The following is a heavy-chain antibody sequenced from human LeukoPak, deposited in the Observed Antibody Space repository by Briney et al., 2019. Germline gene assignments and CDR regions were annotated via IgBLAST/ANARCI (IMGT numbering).Heavy chain of an antibody. D-gene: IGHD7-27*01. J-gene: IGHJ3*02. Sequence: ASVKVSCKASGYTFTSYDINWVRQATGQGLEWMGWMNPNSGNTGYAQKFQGGVTMTRNTSISTAYMELSSLRAEDTAVYYCARDGKNWGLDAFDIWGQGTMVTVSS. CDR3: ARDGKNWGLDAFDI. CDR1: GYTFTSYD. V-gene: IGHV1-8*01. CDR2: MNPNSGNT.